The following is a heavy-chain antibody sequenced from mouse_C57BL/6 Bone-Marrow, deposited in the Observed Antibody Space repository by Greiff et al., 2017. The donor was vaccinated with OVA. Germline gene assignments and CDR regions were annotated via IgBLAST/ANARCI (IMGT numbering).Heavy chain of an antibody. CDR2: IDPEDGDT. J-gene: IGHJ4*01. D-gene: IGHD1-1*01. Sequence: EVQLQQSGAELVRPGASVKLSCTASGFNIKDYYMHWVKQRPEQGLEWIGRIDPEDGDTEYAPKFQGKATMTADTSSNTAYLQLSSLTSKDTAVYYCTTFYYYRYAMDYWGQGTSVTVSS. V-gene: IGHV14-1*01. CDR3: TTFYYYRYAMDY. CDR1: GFNIKDYY.